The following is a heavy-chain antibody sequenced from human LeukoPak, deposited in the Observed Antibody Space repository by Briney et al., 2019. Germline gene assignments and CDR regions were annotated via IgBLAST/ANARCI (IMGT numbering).Heavy chain of an antibody. CDR3: AGGYQWLVGGFDF. CDR1: GGSISSYY. J-gene: IGHJ4*02. V-gene: IGHV4-59*01. D-gene: IGHD6-19*01. CDR2: IYYSGST. Sequence: KPSETLSLTCTVSGGSISSYYWSWIRQPPGKGLEWIGNIYYSGSTNYNPSLKSRVTISVDTSKNQFSLKLSSVTAADTAAYYCAGGYQWLVGGFDFWGQGTLVTVSS.